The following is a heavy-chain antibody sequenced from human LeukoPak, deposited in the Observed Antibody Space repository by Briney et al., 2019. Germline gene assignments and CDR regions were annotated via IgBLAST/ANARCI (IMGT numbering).Heavy chain of an antibody. CDR1: GYTFTGYY. V-gene: IGHV1-2*02. Sequence: ASVKVSCKASGYTFTGYYMRWVRQAPGQGLEWMGWINPNSGGTNYAQKFQGRVTMTRDTSISTAYMELSRLRSDDTAVYYCARAWYDFWSGYYNIYYWGQGTLVTVSS. D-gene: IGHD3-3*01. CDR2: INPNSGGT. CDR3: ARAWYDFWSGYYNIYY. J-gene: IGHJ4*02.